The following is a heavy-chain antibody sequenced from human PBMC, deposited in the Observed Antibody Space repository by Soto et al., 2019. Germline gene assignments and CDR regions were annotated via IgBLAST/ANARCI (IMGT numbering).Heavy chain of an antibody. J-gene: IGHJ1*01. V-gene: IGHV3-30*03. CDR1: GFTFSSYG. D-gene: IGHD2-21*02. CDR2: ISYDGSNK. CDR3: ARRELVSCGGDCYSKYFQY. Sequence: GGSLRLSCAASGFTFSSYGMHWVRQAPGKGLEWVAVISYDGSNKYYADSVKGRFTISRDNSKNTLYLQMNSLRAGDTAVYYCARRELVSCGGDCYSKYFQYWGQGTLVTVSS.